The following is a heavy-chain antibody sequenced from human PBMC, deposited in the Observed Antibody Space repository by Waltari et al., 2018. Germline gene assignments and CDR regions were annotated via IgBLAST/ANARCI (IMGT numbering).Heavy chain of an antibody. CDR2: IKQDGSEK. V-gene: IGHV3-7*01. Sequence: EVQLVEPGRGLVQPGGSLRFSCAASGFTLSSCWMTRDRQTPGKGLEWVAGIKQDGSEKYDADSVKRRFTISRDNSMNSLYLQMNSLRAEDAAVYYCATSGWYCFDYWGQGTLVTVSS. J-gene: IGHJ4*02. CDR1: GFTLSSCW. D-gene: IGHD6-19*01. CDR3: ATSGWYCFDY.